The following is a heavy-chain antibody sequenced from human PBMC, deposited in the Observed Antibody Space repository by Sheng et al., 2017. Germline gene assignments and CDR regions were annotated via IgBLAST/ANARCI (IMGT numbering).Heavy chain of an antibody. CDR3: ARGWELLYFDL. V-gene: IGHV1-18*01. J-gene: IGHJ4*02. Sequence: QVLLVQSGAEMKKPGASVKVSCMASGYTFTTYYISWVRQAPGQGLEWMGWIRSFNGDTNSAQNLQGRVTITADASTSTAYLDLSSLKSEDTAVYYCARGWELLYFDLWGQGTLVTVSS. CDR1: GYTFTTYY. CDR2: IRSFNGDT. D-gene: IGHD1-26*01.